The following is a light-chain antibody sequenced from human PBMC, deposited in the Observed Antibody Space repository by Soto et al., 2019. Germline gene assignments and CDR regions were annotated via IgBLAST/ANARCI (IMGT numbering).Light chain of an antibody. CDR3: PSYDSSLSCVV. J-gene: IGLJ2*01. Sequence: QSVLTQPPSVSGAPGQRVTISCTGSSSNIGAGYDVHWYQQLPGTAPKLLIYGNSNRPSGVPDRFSGSKSGTSASLAITGIQAEDEADYYCPSYDSSLSCVVLVGGTKLTV. V-gene: IGLV1-40*01. CDR1: SSNIGAGYD. CDR2: GNS.